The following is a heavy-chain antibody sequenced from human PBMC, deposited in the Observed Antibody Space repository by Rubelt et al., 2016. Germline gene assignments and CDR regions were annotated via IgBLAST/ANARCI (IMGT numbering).Heavy chain of an antibody. CDR1: EFTFSRYG. J-gene: IGHJ6*02. CDR2: ISSDGYTT. Sequence: EVQLVESGGGLVQPGGSLRLSCAASEFTFSRYGMQWVRQAPGKGLEYVSGISSDGYTTYYANSVKGRFTISRDNSKNTLYLQMGSLRAEDMAMYYCARGGYADYYFGMDVWGQGTTVTVSS. D-gene: IGHD3-16*01. CDR3: ARGGYADYYFGMDV. V-gene: IGHV3-64*01.